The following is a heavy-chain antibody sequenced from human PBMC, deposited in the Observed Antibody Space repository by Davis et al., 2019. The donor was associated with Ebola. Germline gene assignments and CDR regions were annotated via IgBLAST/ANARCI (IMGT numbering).Heavy chain of an antibody. V-gene: IGHV4-39*01. CDR1: GGSISSSNYY. CDR2: IYYSGST. Sequence: MPSETLSLTCTVSGGSISSSNYYWGWIRQPPGKGLEWIGSIYYSGSTYYNPSLKSRVTISVDTSKNQFSLKLSSVTAADTAVYYCARHSLPYYFDYWGQGTLVTVSS. CDR3: ARHSLPYYFDY. J-gene: IGHJ4*02.